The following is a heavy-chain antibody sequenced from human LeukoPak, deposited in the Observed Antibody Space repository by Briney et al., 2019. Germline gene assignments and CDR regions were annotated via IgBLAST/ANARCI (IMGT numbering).Heavy chain of an antibody. J-gene: IGHJ4*02. CDR3: ARGTLYRGWSYYLDF. V-gene: IGHV4-59*12. D-gene: IGHD6-19*01. Sequence: SETLSLTCTVSGGSISSNYWSWIRQPPGKGLEYIGYIYNSGSTNYNPSLKSRVTISVDMYKNHFSLRLRSVTAADTAMYYCARGTLYRGWSYYLDFWGQGSQVTVSS. CDR2: IYNSGST. CDR1: GGSISSNY.